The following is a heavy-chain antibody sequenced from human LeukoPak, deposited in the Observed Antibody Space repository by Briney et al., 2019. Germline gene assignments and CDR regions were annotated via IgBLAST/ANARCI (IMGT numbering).Heavy chain of an antibody. V-gene: IGHV4-34*01. J-gene: IGHJ4*02. CDR2: INHSGST. CDR3: ARGRGYYYDSSGYYTFDY. D-gene: IGHD3-22*01. CDR1: GGSFSGYY. Sequence: SETLSLTCAVYGGSFSGYYWSWIRQPPGKGMKWIGEINHSGSTNYNPSLKSRVTISVDTSKNQFSLKLSSVTAADTAVYYCARGRGYYYDSSGYYTFDYWGQGTLVTVSS.